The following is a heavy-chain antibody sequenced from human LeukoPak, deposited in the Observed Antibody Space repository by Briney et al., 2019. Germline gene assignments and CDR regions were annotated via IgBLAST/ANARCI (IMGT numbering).Heavy chain of an antibody. CDR2: IYTSGST. V-gene: IGHV4-4*07. J-gene: IGHJ6*03. CDR3: ARTTEGGYSYGYFYYYYMDV. CDR1: GGSISSYY. Sequence: SETLSLTCTVSGGSISSYYWSWIRQPAGKGLEWIGRIYTSGSTNYNPSLKSRVTMSVDTSKNQFSLKLSSVTAADTAVYYCARTTEGGYSYGYFYYYYMDVWGKGTTVTISS. D-gene: IGHD5-18*01.